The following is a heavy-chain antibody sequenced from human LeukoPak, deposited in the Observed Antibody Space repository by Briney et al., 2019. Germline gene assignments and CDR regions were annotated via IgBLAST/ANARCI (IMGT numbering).Heavy chain of an antibody. D-gene: IGHD3-10*01. Sequence: SETLSLTCTVSGDSISSGDYYWSWIRQPAGKGLEWIGRISSSGSTNYNPSLKSRVTISVDTSKNQFSLKLSSVTAADTAMYYCARSWRGNYFGSSGEFAHRTDYYFDYWGQGTLVTVSS. CDR3: ARSWRGNYFGSSGEFAHRTDYYFDY. CDR1: GDSISSGDYY. V-gene: IGHV4-61*02. J-gene: IGHJ4*02. CDR2: ISSSGST.